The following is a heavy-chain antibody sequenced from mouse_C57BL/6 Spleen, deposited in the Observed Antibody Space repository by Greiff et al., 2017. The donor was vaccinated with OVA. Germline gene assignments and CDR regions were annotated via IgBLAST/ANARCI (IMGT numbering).Heavy chain of an antibody. CDR2: INPSSGYT. J-gene: IGHJ2*01. V-gene: IGHV1-7*01. Sequence: QVHVKQSGAELAKPGASVKLSCKASGYTFTSYWMHWVKQRPGQGLEWIGYINPSSGYTKYNQKFKDKATLTADKSSSTAYMQLSSLTYEDSAVYYCARSDGYFLYYFDYWGQGTTLTVSS. D-gene: IGHD2-3*01. CDR1: GYTFTSYW. CDR3: ARSDGYFLYYFDY.